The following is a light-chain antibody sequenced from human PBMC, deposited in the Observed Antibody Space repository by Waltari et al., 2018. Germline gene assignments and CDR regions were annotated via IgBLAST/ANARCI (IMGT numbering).Light chain of an antibody. CDR3: CSYAGNYTWV. J-gene: IGLJ3*02. CDR1: SSDVGSYKY. Sequence: QSALTQPRSVSGSPGQSVTISCTGTSSDVGSYKYVSWYHQHPGKALKLMIYDVSKRPSGVPDRFSGSKSGNTASLTISGLQAEDEADYYCCSYAGNYTWVFGGGTKLTVL. V-gene: IGLV2-11*01. CDR2: DVS.